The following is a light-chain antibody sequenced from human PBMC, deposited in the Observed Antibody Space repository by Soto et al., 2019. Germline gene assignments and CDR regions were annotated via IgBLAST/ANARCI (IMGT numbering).Light chain of an antibody. J-gene: IGLJ1*01. V-gene: IGLV2-14*01. CDR2: XXX. CDR3: SSYTSSSTL. Sequence: QSVLTQPASVSGSPGQSITISCTGTSSDVGSYNYVSWYQQHPGKAPKLXXXXXXDRPSGIYSRLSGSKSGNTASLTISGLQTEDEADYYCSSYTSSSTLFGTGT. CDR1: SSDVGSYNY.